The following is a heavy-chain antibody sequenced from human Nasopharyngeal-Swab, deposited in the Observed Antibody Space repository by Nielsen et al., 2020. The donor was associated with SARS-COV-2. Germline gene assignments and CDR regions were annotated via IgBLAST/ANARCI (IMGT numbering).Heavy chain of an antibody. D-gene: IGHD3-3*01. V-gene: IGHV3-48*01. J-gene: IGHJ4*01. CDR1: GFTFSSYS. Sequence: GEYLKISCAASGFTFSSYSMNWVRQAPGKGLEWVSYISSSSSTIYYADSVKGRFTISRDNAKNSLYLQMNSLRAKDTAVYYCARDTTYDFWSGYSKSFDYWGHGTLFTVSS. CDR2: ISSSSSTI. CDR3: ARDTTYDFWSGYSKSFDY.